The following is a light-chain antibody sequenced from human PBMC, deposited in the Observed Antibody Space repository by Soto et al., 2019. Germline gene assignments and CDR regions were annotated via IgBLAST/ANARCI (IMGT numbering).Light chain of an antibody. CDR3: SSYAGSNNRYV. V-gene: IGLV2-8*01. J-gene: IGLJ1*01. CDR2: EVT. CDR1: SSDIGGYNF. Sequence: QSALTQPPSASGSPGQSVAISCTGSSSDIGGYNFVSWYQQHPGKAPKLMIYEVTKRPSGVPDRFSCSKSGNTASLTVSGLQAEDEADYYCSSYAGSNNRYVFGTGTKLTVL.